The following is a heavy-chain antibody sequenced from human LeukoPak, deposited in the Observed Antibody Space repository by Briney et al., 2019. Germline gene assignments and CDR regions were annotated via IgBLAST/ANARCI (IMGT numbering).Heavy chain of an antibody. J-gene: IGHJ4*02. CDR3: ARDLPRITMIVVSPDGDY. Sequence: PGGSLRLSCAASGFPFSSYGMHWVRQAPGRGLEWVAVISYDGSNKYYADSVKGRFTISRDNSKNTLYLQMNSLRAEDTAVYYCARDLPRITMIVVSPDGDYWGQGTLVTVSS. D-gene: IGHD3-22*01. CDR1: GFPFSSYG. V-gene: IGHV3-30*03. CDR2: ISYDGSNK.